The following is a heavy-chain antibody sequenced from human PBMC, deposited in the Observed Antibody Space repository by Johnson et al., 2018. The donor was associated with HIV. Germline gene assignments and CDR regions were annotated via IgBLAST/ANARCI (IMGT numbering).Heavy chain of an antibody. V-gene: IGHV3-30*04. D-gene: IGHD3-16*01. CDR2: ISYDGSDK. CDR3: ARGSRYTYDNDDVYLLQAFDI. Sequence: QVQLVESGGGVVQPGRSLRLSCAASGFTFSSYAMHWVRQAPGKGLEWVAVISYDGSDKYYADSVKGRFTISRDSSKNTLYLQMNSLRAEDMAVYYCARGSRYTYDNDDVYLLQAFDIWGQGTMV. J-gene: IGHJ3*02. CDR1: GFTFSSYA.